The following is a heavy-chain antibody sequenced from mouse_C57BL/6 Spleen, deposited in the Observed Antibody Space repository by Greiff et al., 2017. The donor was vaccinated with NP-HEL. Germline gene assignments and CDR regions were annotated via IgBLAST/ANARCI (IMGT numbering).Heavy chain of an antibody. CDR3: ARGDGYYYAMDY. D-gene: IGHD2-3*01. CDR1: GFSLTSYG. Sequence: QVQLKESGPGLVAPSQRLSITCTVSGFSLTSYGVHWVRQPPGKGLEWLVVIWSDGSTTYNSALKSRLSISQDNSKSQVFLKMNSLQTDDTAMYYCARGDGYYYAMDYWGQGTSVTVSS. J-gene: IGHJ4*01. CDR2: IWSDGST. V-gene: IGHV2-6*03.